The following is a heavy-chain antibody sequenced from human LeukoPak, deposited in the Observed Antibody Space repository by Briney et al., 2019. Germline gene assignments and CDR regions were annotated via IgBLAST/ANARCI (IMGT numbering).Heavy chain of an antibody. Sequence: SETLSLTGTVSGVSISSYYWSWIQQPPGKGLEWIGYIYYSGSTNYNPSLKSRVTISVDTSKNQFSLKLSSVTAADTAVYYCARRQLVVVAASSAFDIWGQGTMVTVSS. D-gene: IGHD2-15*01. J-gene: IGHJ3*02. CDR2: IYYSGST. CDR1: GVSISSYY. V-gene: IGHV4-59*08. CDR3: ARRQLVVVAASSAFDI.